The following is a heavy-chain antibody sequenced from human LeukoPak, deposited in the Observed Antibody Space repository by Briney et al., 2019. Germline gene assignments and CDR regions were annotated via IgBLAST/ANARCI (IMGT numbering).Heavy chain of an antibody. V-gene: IGHV3-7*01. CDR1: GFTFSYHW. J-gene: IGHJ4*02. Sequence: PGGSLRLSCAASGFTFSYHWMTWVRQAPGKGLEWVANIKNDGAVKNYVDSVKGRFTISRDNAKNSLYLQMNSLRAEDTAVYYCAKDPPITIWGNWGQGTLVTVSS. CDR3: AKDPPITIWGN. D-gene: IGHD7-27*01. CDR2: IKNDGAVK.